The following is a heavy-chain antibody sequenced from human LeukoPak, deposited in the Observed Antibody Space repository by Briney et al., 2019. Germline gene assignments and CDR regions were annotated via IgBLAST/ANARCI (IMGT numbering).Heavy chain of an antibody. J-gene: IGHJ4*02. CDR3: AKLYYDFWSGYQYFDY. CDR1: GFTFSSYW. V-gene: IGHV3-7*01. CDR2: IKQDGSEK. D-gene: IGHD3-3*01. Sequence: PGGSLRLSCAASGFTFSSYWMSWVRQAPGKGLEWVANIKQDGSEKYYVDSVKGRFTISRDNAKNSLYLQMNSLRAEDTAVYYCAKLYYDFWSGYQYFDYWGQGTLVTVSS.